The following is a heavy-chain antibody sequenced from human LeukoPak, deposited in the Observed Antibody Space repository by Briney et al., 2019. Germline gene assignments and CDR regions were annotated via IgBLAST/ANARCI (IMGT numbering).Heavy chain of an antibody. D-gene: IGHD3-10*01. Sequence: GGSLRLSCAASGFTFSSYAMHWVRQAPGKGLEWVAVISYDGSNKYYADSVKGRFTISRDNSKNTLYLQMNSLRAEDTAVYHCARSEVRGVRGFDPWGQGTLVTVSS. CDR1: GFTFSSYA. V-gene: IGHV3-30*14. CDR3: ARSEVRGVRGFDP. J-gene: IGHJ5*02. CDR2: ISYDGSNK.